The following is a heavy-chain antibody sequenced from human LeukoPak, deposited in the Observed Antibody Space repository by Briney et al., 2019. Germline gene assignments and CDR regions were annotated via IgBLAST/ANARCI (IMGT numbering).Heavy chain of an antibody. CDR2: INPNSGGT. Sequence: VASVKVSCKASGYTLTGYCMHWVRQAPGQGLEWMGWINPNSGGTNYAQKFQGRVTMTRDTSISTAYMELSRLGSDDTAVYYCARDGASGYLADYWGQGTLVTVSS. V-gene: IGHV1-2*02. CDR3: ARDGASGYLADY. J-gene: IGHJ4*02. CDR1: GYTLTGYC. D-gene: IGHD3-3*01.